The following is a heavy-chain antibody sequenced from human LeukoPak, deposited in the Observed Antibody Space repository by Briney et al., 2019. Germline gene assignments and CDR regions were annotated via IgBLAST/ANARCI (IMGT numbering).Heavy chain of an antibody. CDR1: GGSFSGYY. CDR3: ARWAYSSSWYGVRYFDY. V-gene: IGHV4-34*01. J-gene: IGHJ4*02. CDR2: INHSGST. D-gene: IGHD6-13*01. Sequence: PSETLSLTCAVYGGSFSGYYWSWIRQPPGKWLEWIGEINHSGSTNYNPSLKSRVTISVDTSKNQFSLKLSSVTAADTAVYYCARWAYSSSWYGVRYFDYWGQGTLVTVSS.